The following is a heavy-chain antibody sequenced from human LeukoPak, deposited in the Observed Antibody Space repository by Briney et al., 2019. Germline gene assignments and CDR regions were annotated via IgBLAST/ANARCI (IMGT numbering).Heavy chain of an antibody. CDR2: IWYDGSNK. CDR3: ARGEYCSGGSCYKIAFDI. J-gene: IGHJ3*02. V-gene: IGHV3-33*01. CDR1: GFTFSSYG. D-gene: IGHD2-15*01. Sequence: GGSLRLSCAASGFTFSSYGMHWVRQASGKGLEGVAVIWYDGSNKYYADSVKGRFTISRDNSKNTLYLQMNSLRAEDTAVYYCARGEYCSGGSCYKIAFDIWGQGTMVTVSS.